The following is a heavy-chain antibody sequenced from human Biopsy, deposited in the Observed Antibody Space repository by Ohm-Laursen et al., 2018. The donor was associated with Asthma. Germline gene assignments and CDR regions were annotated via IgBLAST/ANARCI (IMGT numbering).Heavy chain of an antibody. CDR2: MSFDGRQT. CDR1: GFSFSTYA. CDR3: AKERYYDFWSGYPI. Sequence: SLRLSCTASGFSFSTYAMSWVRLAPGKGLEWVAVMSFDGRQTYYADSVKGRFTISRDNSKNTLYLQMNSLRAEDTAVYYCAKERYYDFWSGYPIWGQGTMVTVSS. V-gene: IGHV3-30*18. D-gene: IGHD3-3*01. J-gene: IGHJ3*02.